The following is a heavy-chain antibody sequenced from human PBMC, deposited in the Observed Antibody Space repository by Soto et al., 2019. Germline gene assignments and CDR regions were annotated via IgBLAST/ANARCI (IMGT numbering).Heavy chain of an antibody. CDR2: INYSGNT. V-gene: IGHV4-34*01. CDR3: ARHHVRGRTIAGAAEF. CDR1: GGSLSGYY. Sequence: TLSLTCAVYGGSLSGYYWSWIRQPPGKALEWIGEINYSGNTNYNPSLKSRATISVDTSKNQLFLNLTSVTAADTAMYYCARHHVRGRTIAGAAEFWGQGTLVTVSS. D-gene: IGHD1-26*01. J-gene: IGHJ4*02.